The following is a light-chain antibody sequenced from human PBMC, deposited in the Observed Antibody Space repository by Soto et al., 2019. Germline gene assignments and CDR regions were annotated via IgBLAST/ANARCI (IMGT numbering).Light chain of an antibody. CDR3: QQYQSSRWT. CDR1: QSVASAY. V-gene: IGKV3-20*01. J-gene: IGKJ1*01. CDR2: GAS. Sequence: EIVLTQSPGTLSLSPGERVTLSCRASQSVASAYLAWYQHTPGQAPRLLIYGASSRATGIPDRFSGSGSGTDFTLTISSLEPEDFAVYYCQQYQSSRWTFGQGTKVEAK.